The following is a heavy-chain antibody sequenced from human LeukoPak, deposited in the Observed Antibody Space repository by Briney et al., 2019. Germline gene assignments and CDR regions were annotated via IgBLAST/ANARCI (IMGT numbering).Heavy chain of an antibody. CDR2: ITGAGTST. V-gene: IGHV3-23*01. CDR3: ARKVAVAVDLDC. D-gene: IGHD2-2*01. J-gene: IGHJ4*02. CDR1: GFTFKSYG. Sequence: GGSLRRTCVASGFTFKSYGMTWVRQVPGKGLERPSSITGAGTSTQYTDYESPRFTISRDNSKNTLSLQMTGLRAEDTAVYYCARKVAVAVDLDCWGQGTMVTVSS.